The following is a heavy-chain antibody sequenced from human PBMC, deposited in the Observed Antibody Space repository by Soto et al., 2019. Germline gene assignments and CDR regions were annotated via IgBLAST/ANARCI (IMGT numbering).Heavy chain of an antibody. CDR1: GGSISSGCYY. D-gene: IGHD3-9*01. CDR2: IYYSGST. CDR3: AREEGILTGYVSANWFDP. J-gene: IGHJ5*02. Sequence: TLSLTCTVSGGSISSGCYYWSCIRQHPGKGLEWIGYIYYSGSTYYNPSLKSRVTISVDTSKNQFSLKLSSVTAADTAVYYCAREEGILTGYVSANWFDPWGQGTLVT. V-gene: IGHV4-31*03.